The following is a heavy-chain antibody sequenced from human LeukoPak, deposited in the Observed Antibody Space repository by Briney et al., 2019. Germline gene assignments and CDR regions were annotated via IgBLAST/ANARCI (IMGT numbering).Heavy chain of an antibody. Sequence: GGSLRLSCAASGFTFSSYGLTWVRQAPGKGLEWVSTISGSGGSTYYADSVKGRLTISRDNSKNTLYLQMNSLRAEDTAVYYCAKGQIAARPYYFDYWGQGTLVTVSS. CDR2: ISGSGGST. D-gene: IGHD6-6*01. CDR3: AKGQIAARPYYFDY. V-gene: IGHV3-23*01. CDR1: GFTFSSYG. J-gene: IGHJ4*02.